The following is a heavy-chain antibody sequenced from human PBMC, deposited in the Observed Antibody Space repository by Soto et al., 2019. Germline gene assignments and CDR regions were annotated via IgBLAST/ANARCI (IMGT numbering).Heavy chain of an antibody. V-gene: IGHV1-3*01. Sequence: ASVKVSCKASGYTFTSYAMHWVRQAPGQRLEWMGWINAGNGNTKYSQKFQGRVTITRDTSASTAYMELSSLRSEDTAVYYCARDTIFGVVIIGRDAFDIWGQGTMVTV. CDR2: INAGNGNT. CDR3: ARDTIFGVVIIGRDAFDI. D-gene: IGHD3-3*01. J-gene: IGHJ3*02. CDR1: GYTFTSYA.